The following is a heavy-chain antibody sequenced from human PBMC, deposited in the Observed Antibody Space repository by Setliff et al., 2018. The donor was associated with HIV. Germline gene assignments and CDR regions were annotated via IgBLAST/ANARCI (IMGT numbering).Heavy chain of an antibody. Sequence: ASVKVSCKASGYNFIDYNFIWVRQAPGQGLEWMGWISAYSGDINYSQKFQGRVTMTKDTSTSTAYMELRSLRSEDTAVYYCAGPRGDEAFDIWGQGTMVTVSS. D-gene: IGHD3-10*01. CDR3: AGPRGDEAFDI. V-gene: IGHV1-18*04. CDR1: GYNFIDYN. J-gene: IGHJ3*02. CDR2: ISAYSGDI.